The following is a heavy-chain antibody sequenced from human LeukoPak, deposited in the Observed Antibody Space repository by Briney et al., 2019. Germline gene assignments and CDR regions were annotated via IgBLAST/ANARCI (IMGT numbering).Heavy chain of an antibody. CDR3: ARDLYCSITRCTDVFDI. CDR2: ISFDSTYI. J-gene: IGHJ3*02. V-gene: IGHV3-21*01. D-gene: IGHD2-2*01. Sequence: GGSLRLSCAASGFTFSTHTMNWVRQAPGKGLEWVSSISFDSTYIYNADSLEGRFTISRDNAKNSLYLQMNSLRAEDTAVYYCARDLYCSITRCTDVFDIWGQGTLVTVSS. CDR1: GFTFSTHT.